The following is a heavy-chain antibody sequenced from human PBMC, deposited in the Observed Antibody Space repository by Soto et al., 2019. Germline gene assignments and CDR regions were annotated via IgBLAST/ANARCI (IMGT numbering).Heavy chain of an antibody. V-gene: IGHV4-59*08. CDR2: IYFAGTT. D-gene: IGHD3-22*01. J-gene: IGHJ5*02. Sequence: SDTLSLTCSVSGGSITPYYWSWIRQAPGKGLEWIGYIYFAGTTTYNPSLKSRVTISVDTSENQFSLKLTSVTAADTAAYYCARLGGYYHALDTWGLVTLSTVS. CDR3: ARLGGYYHALDT. CDR1: GGSITPYY.